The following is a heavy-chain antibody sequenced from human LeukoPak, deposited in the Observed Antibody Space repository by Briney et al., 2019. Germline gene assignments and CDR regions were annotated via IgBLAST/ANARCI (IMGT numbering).Heavy chain of an antibody. J-gene: IGHJ3*02. CDR2: INSDGSST. Sequence: GGSLRLSCAASGFTFSTYWMHWVRQAPGKGLVWVSRINSDGSSTSYADSVEGRFTISRDNAKNTLYLQMNSLGAEDTAVYYCATVKAAGCQAFDIWGQGTMVTVSS. CDR3: ATVKAAGCQAFDI. CDR1: GFTFSTYW. V-gene: IGHV3-74*01. D-gene: IGHD6-13*01.